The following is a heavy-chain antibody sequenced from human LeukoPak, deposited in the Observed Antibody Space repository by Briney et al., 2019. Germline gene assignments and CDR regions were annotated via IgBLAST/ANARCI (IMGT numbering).Heavy chain of an antibody. CDR3: ARAVGATELDY. CDR2: IQQDGSEK. J-gene: IGHJ4*02. V-gene: IGHV3-7*01. D-gene: IGHD1-26*01. CDR1: GFTFSNYW. Sequence: GGSLRLSCAATGFTFSNYWMSWVRQAPGKGLEWVANIQQDGSEKTYVDSVKGRFTISRDNSKNTLYLQVGSLRAEDMAVYYCARAVGATELDYWGQGTLVTVSS.